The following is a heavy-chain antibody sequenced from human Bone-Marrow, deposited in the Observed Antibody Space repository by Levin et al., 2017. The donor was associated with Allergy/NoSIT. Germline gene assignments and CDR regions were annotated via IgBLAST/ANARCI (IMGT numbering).Heavy chain of an antibody. CDR1: GFTFSSYW. CDR3: AREILDPGVFDY. Sequence: GESLKISCAASGFTFSSYWMSWVRQAPGKGLEWVANIKQDGSEKYYVDSVKGRFTISRDNAKNSLYLQMNSLRAEDTAVYYCAREILDPGVFDYWGQGTLVTVSS. CDR2: IKQDGSEK. D-gene: IGHD1-1*01. J-gene: IGHJ4*02. V-gene: IGHV3-7*01.